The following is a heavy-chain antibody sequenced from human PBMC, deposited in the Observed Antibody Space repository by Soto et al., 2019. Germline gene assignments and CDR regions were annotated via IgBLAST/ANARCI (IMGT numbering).Heavy chain of an antibody. Sequence: GGSLRLSWAASGFTFSSYAMSWVRQAPGKGLEWVSAISGSGGSTYYADSVKGRFTISRDNSKNTLYLQMNSLRAEDTAVYYCAKDLDPYSSSWYPTKQGYWGQGTLVTVSS. CDR2: ISGSGGST. V-gene: IGHV3-23*01. CDR1: GFTFSSYA. J-gene: IGHJ4*02. D-gene: IGHD6-13*01. CDR3: AKDLDPYSSSWYPTKQGY.